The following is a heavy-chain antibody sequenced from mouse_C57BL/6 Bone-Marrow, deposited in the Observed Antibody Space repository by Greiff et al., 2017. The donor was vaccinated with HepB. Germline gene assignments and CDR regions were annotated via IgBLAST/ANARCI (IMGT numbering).Heavy chain of an antibody. D-gene: IGHD1-1*01. CDR1: GYAFSSSW. CDR3: ARETHYYGSMFAY. V-gene: IGHV1-82*01. Sequence: QESGPELVKPGASVKISCKASGYAFSSSWMNWVKQRPGKGLEWIGRIYPGDGDTNYNGKFKGKATLTADKSSSTAYMQLSSLTSEDSAVYFCARETHYYGSMFAYWGQGTLVTVSA. CDR2: IYPGDGDT. J-gene: IGHJ3*01.